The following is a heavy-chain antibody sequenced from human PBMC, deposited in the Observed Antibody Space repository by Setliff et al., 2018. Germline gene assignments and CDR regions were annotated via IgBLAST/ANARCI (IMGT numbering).Heavy chain of an antibody. V-gene: IGHV1-18*01. CDR2: VSTYNGDT. Sequence: ASVKVSCKATGYSFTSFSITWVRQAPGQGLEWLGWVSTYNGDTKSAQKFRGRVTMTTDISTSTVYMELRTLRSDDTAVYYCARRPIALAGYRKGAFDIWGQGTMVTVSS. J-gene: IGHJ3*02. CDR3: ARRPIALAGYRKGAFDI. D-gene: IGHD6-19*01. CDR1: GYSFTSFS.